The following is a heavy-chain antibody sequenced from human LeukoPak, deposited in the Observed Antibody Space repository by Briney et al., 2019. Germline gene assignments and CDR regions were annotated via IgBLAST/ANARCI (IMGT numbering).Heavy chain of an antibody. CDR2: ISSNGGST. V-gene: IGHV3-64*01. CDR1: GFTFSSYA. D-gene: IGHD3-10*01. CDR3: ARFTRNGSGSYYAFDI. Sequence: GGSLRLSCAASGFTFSSYAMHWVRQAPGKGLAYVSAISSNGGSTYYANSVKGRFTITRDNSKNTLYLQMGSLRAEDMAVYYCARFTRNGSGSYYAFDIWGQGTMVTVSS. J-gene: IGHJ3*02.